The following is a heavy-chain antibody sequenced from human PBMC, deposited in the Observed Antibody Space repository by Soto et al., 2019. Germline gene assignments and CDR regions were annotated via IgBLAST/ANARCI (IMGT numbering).Heavy chain of an antibody. CDR3: ARLSAAAKNIPPPDY. Sequence: SVKVSCKASGGTFSSYAISWVRQAPGQGLEWMGGIIPIFGTANYAQKFQGRVTITADESTSTAYMELSSLRSEDTAVYYCARLSAAAKNIPPPDYWGQGTLVTVSS. CDR1: GGTFSSYA. D-gene: IGHD2-2*01. V-gene: IGHV1-69*13. CDR2: IIPIFGTA. J-gene: IGHJ4*02.